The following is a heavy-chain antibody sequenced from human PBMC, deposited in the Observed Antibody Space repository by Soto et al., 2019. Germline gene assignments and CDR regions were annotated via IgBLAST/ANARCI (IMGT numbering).Heavy chain of an antibody. D-gene: IGHD4-17*01. CDR1: GYTFTSYY. CDR2: INPSGGST. J-gene: IGHJ6*02. Sequence: GASVKVSCKASGYTFTSYYMHWVRQAPGQGLEWMGIINPSGGSTSYAQKFQGRVTMTRDTSTSTVYMELSSLRSEDTAVYYCARHGALGAGHKDYYGMDVWGQGTTVTVSS. CDR3: ARHGALGAGHKDYYGMDV. V-gene: IGHV1-46*01.